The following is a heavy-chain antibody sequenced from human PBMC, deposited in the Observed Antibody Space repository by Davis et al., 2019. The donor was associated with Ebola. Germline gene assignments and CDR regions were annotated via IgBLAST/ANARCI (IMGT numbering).Heavy chain of an antibody. CDR1: GGSISPYY. CDR2: IYYSRST. D-gene: IGHD4/OR15-4a*01. J-gene: IGHJ4*02. CDR3: ARSYGAAPFDY. Sequence: MPSETLSLTCTVSGGSISPYYWSWIRQPPGKGLEWIGYIYYSRSTKYNLSLKGRVAISVDTSKNQFSLKLSSVTAADTAVYYCARSYGAAPFDYWGQGTLVTVSS. V-gene: IGHV4-59*08.